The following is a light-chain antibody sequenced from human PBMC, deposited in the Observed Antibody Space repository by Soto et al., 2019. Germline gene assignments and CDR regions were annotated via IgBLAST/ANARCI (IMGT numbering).Light chain of an antibody. CDR2: DAS. CDR3: QQRSNWPPRIT. J-gene: IGKJ5*01. Sequence: EIVLTQSPATLSLSPGERATLSCRASQSVSSYLAWYQQQPGQAPRLLIYDASNRATGIPARFSGGGSGTDFTLTISSLEPEDFAVYYCQQRSNWPPRITFGQGTRLEIK. V-gene: IGKV3-11*01. CDR1: QSVSSY.